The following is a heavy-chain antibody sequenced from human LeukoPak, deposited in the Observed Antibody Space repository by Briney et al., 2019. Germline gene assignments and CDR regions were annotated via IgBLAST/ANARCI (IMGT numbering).Heavy chain of an antibody. CDR1: GGSFSGYY. J-gene: IGHJ6*03. Sequence: PSETLSLTCAVYGGSFSGYYWSWLRQPPGKGLEWIGEINHSGSTNYNPSLKSRVTISVDTSKNQFSLKLSSVTAADTAVYYCARELGSSTSRKIYMDVWGKGTTVTVSS. V-gene: IGHV4-34*01. D-gene: IGHD2-2*01. CDR3: ARELGSSTSRKIYMDV. CDR2: INHSGST.